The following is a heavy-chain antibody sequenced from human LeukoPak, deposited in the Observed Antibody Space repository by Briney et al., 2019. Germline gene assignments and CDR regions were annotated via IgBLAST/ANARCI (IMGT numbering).Heavy chain of an antibody. CDR1: GFPFTTYA. D-gene: IGHD6-19*01. CDR3: AKAVVSGRSFDY. Sequence: GGSLRLSCAASGFPFTTYAVSGVRQAPGKGLDWVSTISGSGAFIYYADSVKGRFTISRDNSKNTLYLQMNSLRAADTAIYYCAKAVVSGRSFDYWGQGTLVTVSS. J-gene: IGHJ4*02. V-gene: IGHV3-23*01. CDR2: ISGSGAFI.